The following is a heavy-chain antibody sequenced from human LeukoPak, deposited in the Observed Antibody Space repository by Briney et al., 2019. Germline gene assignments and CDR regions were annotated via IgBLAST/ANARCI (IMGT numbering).Heavy chain of an antibody. J-gene: IGHJ6*03. Sequence: GGSLRLSCAASGFTFSSYWMSWVRQAPGKGLEWVANIKQDGSEKYYVDSVKGRFTISRDNAKNSLYLQMNSLRAEDTAVYYSARDYYHNNYYMDAWGKGTTVTVSS. CDR3: ARDYYHNNYYMDA. V-gene: IGHV3-7*01. CDR2: IKQDGSEK. D-gene: IGHD3-22*01. CDR1: GFTFSSYW.